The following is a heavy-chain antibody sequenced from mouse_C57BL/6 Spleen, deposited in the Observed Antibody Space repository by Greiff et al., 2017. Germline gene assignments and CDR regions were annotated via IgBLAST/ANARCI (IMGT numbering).Heavy chain of an antibody. CDR3: ARSYDYDGTWFAY. Sequence: VQLQQPGAELVKPGASVKMSCKASGYTFTSYWITWVKQRPGQGLEWIGDIYPGSGSTNYNEKFKSKATLTVDTSSSTADMQLSSLTSEDSAVYYCARSYDYDGTWFAYWGQGTLVTVSA. V-gene: IGHV1-55*01. CDR2: IYPGSGST. CDR1: GYTFTSYW. D-gene: IGHD2-4*01. J-gene: IGHJ3*01.